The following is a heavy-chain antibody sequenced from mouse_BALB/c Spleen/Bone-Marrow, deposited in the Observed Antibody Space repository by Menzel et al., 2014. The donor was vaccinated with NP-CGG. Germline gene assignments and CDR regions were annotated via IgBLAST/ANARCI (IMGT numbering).Heavy chain of an antibody. Sequence: VQLKQSGPELVKPGTSVKMSCKASGYTFTGYVMHWVKQKPGQGLEWIGYINPYNDGIKYNEKFKGKATLTSDKSSSTAYMELSSLTSEDSAVYLCGRDYYGSTSFAYWGQGTLVTVSA. CDR2: INPYNDGI. J-gene: IGHJ3*01. V-gene: IGHV1-14*01. CDR1: GYTFTGYV. CDR3: GRDYYGSTSFAY. D-gene: IGHD1-1*01.